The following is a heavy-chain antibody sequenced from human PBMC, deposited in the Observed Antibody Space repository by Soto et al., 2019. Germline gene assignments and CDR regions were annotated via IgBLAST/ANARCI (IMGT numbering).Heavy chain of an antibody. Sequence: LQLQESGPGLVKPSETLSLTCTVSGGSISSSSYYWGWIRQPPGKGLEWVSAISGSGGSTYYADSVKGRFTISRDNSKNTLYLQMNSLRAEDTAVYYCAKDARVSPYYYYGMDVWGQGTTVTVSS. J-gene: IGHJ6*02. CDR2: ISGSGGST. V-gene: IGHV3-23*01. CDR1: GGSISSSSYY. D-gene: IGHD3-3*01. CDR3: AKDARVSPYYYYGMDV.